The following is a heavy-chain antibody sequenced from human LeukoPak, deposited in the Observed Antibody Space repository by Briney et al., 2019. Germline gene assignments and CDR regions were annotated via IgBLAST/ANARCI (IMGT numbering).Heavy chain of an antibody. Sequence: GGSLRLSCAASGFSFTNYAMSWVRQAPGKGLEWVSAITASGDGTYYADSVQGRFTISRDNSKNTLSLQMNSLRAEDTAVYYCAKDSPVATIWGQGTMVTVSP. CDR1: GFSFTNYA. CDR2: ITASGDGT. D-gene: IGHD5-12*01. J-gene: IGHJ3*02. V-gene: IGHV3-23*01. CDR3: AKDSPVATI.